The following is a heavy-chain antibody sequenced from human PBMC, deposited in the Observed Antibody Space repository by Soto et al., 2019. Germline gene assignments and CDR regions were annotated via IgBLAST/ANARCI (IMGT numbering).Heavy chain of an antibody. D-gene: IGHD3-9*01. J-gene: IGHJ5*01. CDR1: GASISSYY. CDR3: ARVPFVGYFDWLDT. CDR2: MHHTQGT. Sequence: SETLSLTCSVSGASISSYYWTWIRQPPGGGLEWIGYMHHTQGTNDNPSLRGRVHMSIDTSMNQFSLRLTSVTAADTAVYYCARVPFVGYFDWLDTWGHGTLVTVSS. V-gene: IGHV4-59*01.